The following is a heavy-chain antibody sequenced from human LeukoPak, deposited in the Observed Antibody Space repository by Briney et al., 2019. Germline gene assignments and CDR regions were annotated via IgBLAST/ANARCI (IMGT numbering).Heavy chain of an antibody. V-gene: IGHV4-39*01. J-gene: IGHJ6*02. D-gene: IGHD6-13*01. CDR1: GGSISSSSFY. CDR2: IYYSGST. CDR3: ARQIGAAGAFNYYYYYGMDV. Sequence: PSETLSLTCTVSGGSISSSSFYWGWIRQPPGRGLEWTGSIYYSGSTYYNPSLKSRVTMSVDTSKNQFSLKLSSVIAADTAVYYCARQIGAAGAFNYYYYYGMDVWGQGTTVTVSS.